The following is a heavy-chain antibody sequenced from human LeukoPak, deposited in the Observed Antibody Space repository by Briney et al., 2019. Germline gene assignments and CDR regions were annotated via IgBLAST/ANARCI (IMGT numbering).Heavy chain of an antibody. D-gene: IGHD6-19*01. J-gene: IGHJ5*01. CDR3: ARALTPASGWLGS. V-gene: IGHV3-21*01. CDR2: ISSSSSYM. Sequence: GGSLRLSCAASGFTFSSYTMTWVRQAPGKGLEWVSCISSSSSYMYYGDTLRGRFTISRDNAKNSLYLQMDNLRAEDTAMYYCARALTPASGWLGSWGQGTLVTVSS. CDR1: GFTFSSYT.